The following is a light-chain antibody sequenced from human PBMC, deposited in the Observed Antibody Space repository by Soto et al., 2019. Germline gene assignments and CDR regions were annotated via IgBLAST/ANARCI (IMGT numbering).Light chain of an antibody. V-gene: IGLV1-47*01. Sequence: QSVLTQPPSASGTPGQRVPISCSGSSSNIGSNYVYWYQQLPGTAPKLLIYRNNQRPSGVPDRFSGSKSGTSASLAISGLRSEDEADYYCAAWDDSLRGVFGGGTQLTVL. J-gene: IGLJ7*01. CDR1: SSNIGSNY. CDR3: AAWDDSLRGV. CDR2: RNN.